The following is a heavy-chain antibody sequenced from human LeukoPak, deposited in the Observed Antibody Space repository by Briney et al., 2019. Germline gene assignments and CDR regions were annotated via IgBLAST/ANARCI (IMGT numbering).Heavy chain of an antibody. CDR3: AIGGYSYGYGPVDFDY. Sequence: SGGSLRLSCAASGFTFSSYGMHWVRQAPGKGLEWVAVIWYDGSNKYYADSVKGRFTISRDNSKNTLYLQMNSLRAEDTAVYYCAIGGYSYGYGPVDFDYWGQGTLVTVSS. V-gene: IGHV3-30*02. CDR1: GFTFSSYG. J-gene: IGHJ4*02. D-gene: IGHD5-18*01. CDR2: IWYDGSNK.